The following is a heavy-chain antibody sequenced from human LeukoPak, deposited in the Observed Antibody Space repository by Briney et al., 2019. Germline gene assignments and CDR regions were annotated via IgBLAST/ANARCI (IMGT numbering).Heavy chain of an antibody. CDR3: VRDFMYSTACTGC. CDR2: IKTDGSIT. CDR1: GFSFSVYW. V-gene: IGHV3-74*01. J-gene: IGHJ4*02. Sequence: GGSLRLSCAASGFSFSVYWMHWVRQAPGKGPVWVSRIKTDGSITDYADFVKGRFTISRDNAKNTLYLQMNSLRAEDTAVYYCVRDFMYSTACTGCWGQGTLVTVSS. D-gene: IGHD4-11*01.